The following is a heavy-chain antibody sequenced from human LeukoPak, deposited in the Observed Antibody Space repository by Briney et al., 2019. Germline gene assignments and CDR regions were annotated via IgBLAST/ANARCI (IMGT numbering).Heavy chain of an antibody. J-gene: IGHJ4*02. Sequence: GGSLRLSCAASGFTFSSYAMSWVRQAPGKGLEWVSSISGSGDNTYYADSVKGRFTISRDNSKNTLYLQMNSLGAEDRAVYYCANGYSSFFDYWGQGTRVTFAS. D-gene: IGHD6-19*01. CDR2: ISGSGDNT. V-gene: IGHV3-23*01. CDR1: GFTFSSYA. CDR3: ANGYSSFFDY.